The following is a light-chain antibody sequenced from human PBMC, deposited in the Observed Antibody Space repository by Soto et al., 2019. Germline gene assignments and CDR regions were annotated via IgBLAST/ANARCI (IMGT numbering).Light chain of an antibody. CDR2: EVS. CDR3: SSYTSSSTLVV. J-gene: IGLJ2*01. CDR1: SSDVGDYNY. V-gene: IGLV2-14*01. Sequence: QSALTQPASVSGSPGQSITISCTGTSSDVGDYNYVSWYQQHPGKAPKLMISEVSDRSSGVSNRFSASKSGNMASLTISGLQAQDEADYYCSSYTSSSTLVVFGGGTKLTVL.